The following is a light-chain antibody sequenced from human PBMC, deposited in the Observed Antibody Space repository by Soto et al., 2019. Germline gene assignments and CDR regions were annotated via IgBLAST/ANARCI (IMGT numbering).Light chain of an antibody. V-gene: IGKV1-39*01. CDR2: AAS. CDR1: QSISNY. CDR3: HQRYATPLT. J-gene: IGKJ4*01. Sequence: DVEMTQSPSSLSASVGDRVTITCRASQSISNYLNWYQHKPGKVPKLLIYAASSLQSGVPTRFSGSGSGTDLTLTINSLQPEDFATYYCHQRYATPLTFGGGTKIEIK.